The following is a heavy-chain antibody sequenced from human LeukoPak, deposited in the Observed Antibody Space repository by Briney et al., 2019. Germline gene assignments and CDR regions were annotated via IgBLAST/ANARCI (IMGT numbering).Heavy chain of an antibody. CDR3: ARRHGSGSLPYYFDY. CDR1: GFTFSSYS. V-gene: IGHV3-21*01. CDR2: ISSSSSYI. Sequence: GGSLRLSCAASGFTFSSYSMNWVRQAPGKGLEWVSSISSSSSYIYYADSVKGRFTISRDNAKNSLYLQMNSLRAEDTAVYYCARRHGSGSLPYYFDYWGRGTLVTVSS. J-gene: IGHJ4*02. D-gene: IGHD3-10*01.